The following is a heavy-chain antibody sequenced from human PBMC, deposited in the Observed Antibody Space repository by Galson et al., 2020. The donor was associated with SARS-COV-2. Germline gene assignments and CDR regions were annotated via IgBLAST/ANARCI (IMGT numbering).Heavy chain of an antibody. CDR3: ARGLFRPYNTNYYVTEYFHH. D-gene: IGHD3-10*01. V-gene: IGHV3-21*01. CDR2: ISSSSTYR. Sequence: GESLKISCAASGFTFSSYYMNWVRQAPGKGLEWVSSISSSSTYRNYADSVKGRFTISRDNAKNSLYLQMNSLRADDTAFYYCARGLFRPYNTNYYVTEYFHHWGQGTLVTVSS. CDR1: GFTFSSYY. J-gene: IGHJ1*01.